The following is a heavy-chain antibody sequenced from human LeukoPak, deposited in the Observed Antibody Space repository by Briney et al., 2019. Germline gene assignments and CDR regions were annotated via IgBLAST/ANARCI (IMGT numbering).Heavy chain of an antibody. CDR3: ARDKY. J-gene: IGHJ4*02. V-gene: IGHV3-7*01. Sequence: GGSLRLSCATSGFTFSSYWVSWVRQAPGKGLEWVANINEDGSEKYYVDSVKGRFTISTDNAKSSLYLQMNSLTAEDTAVYYCARDKYWGQGTLVTVSS. CDR2: INEDGSEK. CDR1: GFTFSSYW.